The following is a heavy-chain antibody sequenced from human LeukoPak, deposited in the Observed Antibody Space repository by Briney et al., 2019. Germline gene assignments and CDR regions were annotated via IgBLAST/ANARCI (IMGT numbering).Heavy chain of an antibody. Sequence: RASVKVSCKASGGTFSSYAISWVRQAPGQGLEWKGGIIPIFGTANYAQKFQGRVTITTDESTSTAYMELSSLRSEDTAVYYCARGRWELLSWFDPWGQGTLVTVSS. CDR2: IIPIFGTA. CDR1: GGTFSSYA. J-gene: IGHJ5*02. CDR3: ARGRWELLSWFDP. D-gene: IGHD1-26*01. V-gene: IGHV1-69*05.